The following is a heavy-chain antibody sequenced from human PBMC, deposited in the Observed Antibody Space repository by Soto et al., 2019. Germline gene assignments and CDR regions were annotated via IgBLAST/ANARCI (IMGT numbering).Heavy chain of an antibody. V-gene: IGHV3-30*03. Sequence: PGGSLRISCVASGFTFSNSGILRVLQETGKGWEGVAVISYDGTYKEYVDSVKGRFTISREDAENSLYLQMNSLRAGDTAVYYCARGNYYDSSNYKRNAFDIWGQGTMVTVSS. J-gene: IGHJ3*02. CDR3: ARGNYYDSSNYKRNAFDI. CDR1: GFTFSNSG. D-gene: IGHD3-22*01. CDR2: ISYDGTYK.